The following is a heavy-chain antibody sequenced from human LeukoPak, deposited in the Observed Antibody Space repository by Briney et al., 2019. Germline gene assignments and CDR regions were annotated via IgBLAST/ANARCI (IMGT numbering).Heavy chain of an antibody. J-gene: IGHJ4*02. CDR1: GFMFSTYE. CDR2: ISGSGGST. V-gene: IGHV3-23*01. D-gene: IGHD3-9*01. CDR3: AKDGGKRYFDWLHFDY. Sequence: SGGSLRLSCAASGFMFSTYEMNWVRQAPGKGLEWVSAISGSGGSTYYADSVKGRFTISRDNSKNTLYLQMNSLRAEDTAVYYCAKDGGKRYFDWLHFDYWGQGTLVTVSS.